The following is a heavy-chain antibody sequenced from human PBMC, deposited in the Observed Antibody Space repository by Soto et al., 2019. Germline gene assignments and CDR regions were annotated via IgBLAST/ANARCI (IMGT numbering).Heavy chain of an antibody. D-gene: IGHD6-19*01. J-gene: IGHJ3*02. Sequence: SPTLSLTCAISGDSVSSNSAAWDWITQSASRGLEWLGRTYYRSKWYNDYAVSVKSRITINPDTSKNQFSLQLNSVTPEDTAVYYCARAAVAGQILGAFDIWGQGTMVTVSS. V-gene: IGHV6-1*01. CDR2: TYYRSKWYN. CDR3: ARAAVAGQILGAFDI. CDR1: GDSVSSNSAA.